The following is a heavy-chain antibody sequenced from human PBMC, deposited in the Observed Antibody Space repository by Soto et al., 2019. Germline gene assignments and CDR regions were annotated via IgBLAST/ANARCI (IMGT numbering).Heavy chain of an antibody. J-gene: IGHJ6*02. CDR2: ITSSSGHI. V-gene: IGHV3-21*01. CDR3: VRERGLSSFYGMDV. CDR1: GFTLTTYT. Sequence: LRLSCEASGFTLTTYTMNWVRQASGKGLEWVSSITSSSGHIYYADSVKGRFTISRDNARNSLYLQMNSLRAEDTAVYYCVRERGLSSFYGMDVWGQGTTVTVS. D-gene: IGHD3-10*01.